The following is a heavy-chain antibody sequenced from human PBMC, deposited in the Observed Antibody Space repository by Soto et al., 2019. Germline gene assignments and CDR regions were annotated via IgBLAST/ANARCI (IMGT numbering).Heavy chain of an antibody. CDR1: DNSIIGYY. J-gene: IGHJ5*02. V-gene: IGHV4-59*12. Sequence: TPSLSCTFHDNSIIGYYWTWIRQSPERGLEWIGYIHYSGSANYNPSLNSRLTMSVDRSKSQFSMKLASVTAADTAVYYCASGIGGSRPNSSDPRDPTTLLTV. CDR3: ASGIGGSRPNSSDP. CDR2: IHYSGSA. D-gene: IGHD1-1*01.